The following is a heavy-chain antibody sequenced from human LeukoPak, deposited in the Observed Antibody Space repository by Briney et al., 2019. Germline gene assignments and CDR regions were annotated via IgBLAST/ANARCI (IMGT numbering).Heavy chain of an antibody. D-gene: IGHD6-6*01. V-gene: IGHV5-51*01. J-gene: IGHJ6*03. CDR3: ARTYIAARPGAYYYMDV. CDR2: IYPGDSDT. CDR1: GYSFTSYC. Sequence: GESLKISCKGSGYSFTSYCIGWVRQMPGKGLEWMGIIYPGDSDTRYSPSFQGQVTISADRSNSTAYLQWSSLKASDTAMYYCARTYIAARPGAYYYMDVWGKGTTVTVSS.